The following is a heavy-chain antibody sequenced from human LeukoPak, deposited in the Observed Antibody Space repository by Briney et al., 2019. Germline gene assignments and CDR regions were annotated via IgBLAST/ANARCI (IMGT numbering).Heavy chain of an antibody. J-gene: IGHJ4*02. V-gene: IGHV3-23*01. CDR2: ISGSGGST. CDR1: GFAFSSYA. CDR3: AKDSPYGDYESY. D-gene: IGHD4-17*01. Sequence: GGSLRLSCAASGFAFSSYAMSWVRQAPGKGLEWVPAISGSGGSTYYADSVKGRFTISRDNSKNTLYLQMNSLRAEDTAVYYCAKDSPYGDYESYWGQGTLVTVSS.